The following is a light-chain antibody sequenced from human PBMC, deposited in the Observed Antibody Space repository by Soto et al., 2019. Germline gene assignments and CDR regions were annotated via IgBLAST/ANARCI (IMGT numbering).Light chain of an antibody. Sequence: DIQMTQSPSTLSASVGDRVTITCRASQSITNWLAWYQQKPGKAPKLLIYDASSLESGVPSRFSGSRSGTEFTLTISSLQPDDFATYYCQQYDSYWTFGQGTKVEIK. CDR1: QSITNW. CDR3: QQYDSYWT. V-gene: IGKV1-5*01. J-gene: IGKJ1*01. CDR2: DAS.